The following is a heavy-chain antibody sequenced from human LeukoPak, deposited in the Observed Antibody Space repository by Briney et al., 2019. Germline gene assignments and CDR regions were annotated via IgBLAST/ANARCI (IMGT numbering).Heavy chain of an antibody. Sequence: SETLSLTCAVYGGSFSGYYWGWIRQPPGKGLEWIGYIYTSGSTNYNPSLKSRVTISVDTSKNQFSLKLSSVTAADTAVYYCARHDYSNPLFDYWGQGTLVTVSS. D-gene: IGHD4-11*01. J-gene: IGHJ4*02. CDR1: GGSFSGYY. CDR3: ARHDYSNPLFDY. V-gene: IGHV4-4*09. CDR2: IYTSGST.